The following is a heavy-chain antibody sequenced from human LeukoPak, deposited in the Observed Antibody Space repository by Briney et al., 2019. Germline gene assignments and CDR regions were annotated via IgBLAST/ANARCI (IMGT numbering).Heavy chain of an antibody. J-gene: IGHJ4*02. CDR3: ARGRPKNFSSAVVVAMGSYFDY. Sequence: PGWSLRLSCAASGITFSNYAMHWVRQAPGKGLEWVAVISYDGRNEYYADSVKGRFTISRDNSKNTLSLQMNSLRAEDTAVYFCARGRPKNFSSAVVVAMGSYFDYWGQGTLVTVSS. CDR2: ISYDGRNE. CDR1: GITFSNYA. D-gene: IGHD6-19*01. V-gene: IGHV3-30*04.